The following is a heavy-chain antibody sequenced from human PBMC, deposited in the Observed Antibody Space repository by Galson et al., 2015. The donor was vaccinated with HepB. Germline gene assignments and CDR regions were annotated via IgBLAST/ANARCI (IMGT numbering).Heavy chain of an antibody. D-gene: IGHD6-6*01. CDR3: ARDRSIATREYFFDY. J-gene: IGHJ4*02. CDR1: GFTFSSYA. V-gene: IGHV3-30-3*01. Sequence: SLRLSCAASGFTFSSYAIHWVRQAPGKGLEWVAVISNDGSIKYYADSVKGRFTISRDNSKKTLYLQMDSLRPEDTAVYYCARDRSIATREYFFDYWGQGTLVTVSS. CDR2: ISNDGSIK.